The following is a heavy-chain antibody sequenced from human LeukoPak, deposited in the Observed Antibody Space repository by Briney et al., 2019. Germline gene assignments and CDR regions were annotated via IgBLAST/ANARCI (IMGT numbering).Heavy chain of an antibody. CDR2: ISGSGGST. CDR1: GFTFSSYA. V-gene: IGHV3-23*01. J-gene: IGHJ4*02. D-gene: IGHD2-15*01. CDR3: AKAPIVVVVAAPMGY. Sequence: GGSRRLSCAASGFTFSSYAMSWVRQAPGKGLEWVSAISGSGGSTYYADSVKGRFTISRDNSKNTLYLQMNSLRAEDTAVYYCAKAPIVVVVAAPMGYWGQGTLVTVSS.